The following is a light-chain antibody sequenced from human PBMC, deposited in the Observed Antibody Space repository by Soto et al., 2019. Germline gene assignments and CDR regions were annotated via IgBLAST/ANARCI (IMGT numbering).Light chain of an antibody. J-gene: IGLJ1*01. V-gene: IGLV2-14*01. CDR2: EVS. CDR3: SSHTSTSTDYV. CDR1: SSDVGTSKY. Sequence: QSALTQPASVSGSPGQSITISCTGSSSDVGTSKYVSWYQQHPGKAPKVMIYEVSNRPSGVSNRFSGSRSGNTASLTISGLQAEDEADYYCSSHTSTSTDYVFGTGTKLTVL.